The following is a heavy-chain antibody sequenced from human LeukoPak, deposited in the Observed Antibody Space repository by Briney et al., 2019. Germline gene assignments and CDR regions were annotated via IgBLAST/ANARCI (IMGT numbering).Heavy chain of an antibody. D-gene: IGHD3-22*01. CDR1: GFTVSSRY. CDR3: ARFYDSSGYLDY. V-gene: IGHV3-66*01. J-gene: IGHJ4*02. CDR2: IYSGGST. Sequence: GGSLRLSCAASGFTVSSRYMSWVRQAPGQGLEWVSVIYSGGSTYYADSVKGRFTISRDNSKNMLFLQMNSLRAEGTAVYYCARFYDSSGYLDYWGQGTLVTVSS.